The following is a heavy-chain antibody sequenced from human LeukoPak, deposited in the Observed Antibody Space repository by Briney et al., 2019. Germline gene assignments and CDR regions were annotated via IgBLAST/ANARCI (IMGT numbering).Heavy chain of an antibody. J-gene: IGHJ4*02. CDR2: IGSSSSPI. CDR1: GFTFSAYS. Sequence: PGGSLRLSCAASGFTFSAYSMNWVRQAPEKGLEWVSYIGSSSSPIYCADSVKGRFTISRDNAKNSPYLQMDSLRAEDTAVYYCARDQAYSFDYWGQGTLVTVSS. V-gene: IGHV3-48*01. CDR3: ARDQAYSFDY. D-gene: IGHD4-11*01.